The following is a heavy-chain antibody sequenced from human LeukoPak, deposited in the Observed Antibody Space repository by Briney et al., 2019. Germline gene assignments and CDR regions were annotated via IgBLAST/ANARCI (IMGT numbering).Heavy chain of an antibody. D-gene: IGHD5-18*01. Sequence: PSETLSLTCTVSGGSISSSSYYWGWIRQPPGKGLEWIGSIYYSGSTYYNPSLKSRVTISVDTSKNQFSLKLSSVTAADTAVYYCARGREIQLWLKLGYYFDYWGQGTLVTVSS. CDR3: ARGREIQLWLKLGYYFDY. CDR2: IYYSGST. CDR1: GGSISSSSYY. J-gene: IGHJ4*02. V-gene: IGHV4-39*07.